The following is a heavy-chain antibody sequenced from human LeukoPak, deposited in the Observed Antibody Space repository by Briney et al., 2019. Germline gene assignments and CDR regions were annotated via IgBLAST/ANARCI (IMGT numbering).Heavy chain of an antibody. J-gene: IGHJ4*02. CDR1: GYTFTSYD. D-gene: IGHD5-12*01. V-gene: IGHV1-8*03. CDR2: MNPNSGST. CDR3: ARGRSTGYPYYFEY. Sequence: ASVKVSCKASGYTFTSYDINWVRLATGQGLEWMGWMNPNSGSTGYAQKFQGRVTITRNTSISTAYMELSGLRSGDTAVYYCARGRSTGYPYYFEYWGQGTLVTVSS.